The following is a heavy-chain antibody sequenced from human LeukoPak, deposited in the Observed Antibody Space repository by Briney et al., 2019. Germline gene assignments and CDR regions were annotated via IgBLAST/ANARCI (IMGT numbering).Heavy chain of an antibody. CDR1: GFTFSSYW. Sequence: PGGSLRLSCAASGFTFSSYWMSWVRQAPGKGLEWVANIKQDGSEKYYVDSVKGRFTISRDNAKNSLYLQMNSLRAEDTAVYYCARDRRGMIVVSDAFDIWGQGTMVTVSS. J-gene: IGHJ3*02. V-gene: IGHV3-7*01. D-gene: IGHD3-22*01. CDR2: IKQDGSEK. CDR3: ARDRRGMIVVSDAFDI.